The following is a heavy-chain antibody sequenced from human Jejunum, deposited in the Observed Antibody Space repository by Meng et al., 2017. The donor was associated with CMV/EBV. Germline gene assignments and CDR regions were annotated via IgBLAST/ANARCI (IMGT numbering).Heavy chain of an antibody. V-gene: IGHV3-23*01. CDR2: ITGSGGST. D-gene: IGHD3-10*01. Sequence: SCAASGFTLSSYAMTWVRQAPGKGLEWVSGITGSGGSTYYADSVKGRFTISRDNSKNTLYLQMNSLRAEDTAVYYCANVGRDAWGQGTTVTVSS. J-gene: IGHJ6*02. CDR3: ANVGRDA. CDR1: GFTLSSYA.